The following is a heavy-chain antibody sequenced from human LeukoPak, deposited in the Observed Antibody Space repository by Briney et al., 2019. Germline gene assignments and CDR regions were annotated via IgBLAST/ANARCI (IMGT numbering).Heavy chain of an antibody. J-gene: IGHJ4*02. CDR1: GFTFTSFS. V-gene: IGHV3-21*01. CDR2: INTVATYI. CDR3: ARLRRNGDSSCFYYYYDY. Sequence: GGSLRLSCAASGFTFTSFSFNWVRQAPGKGLEWVSSINTVATYIYYADSVRGRFTISRDNAKNSVYLQMNSLRAEDTGVYYCARLRRNGDSSCFYYYYDYWGQGTLVTVSS. D-gene: IGHD3-22*01.